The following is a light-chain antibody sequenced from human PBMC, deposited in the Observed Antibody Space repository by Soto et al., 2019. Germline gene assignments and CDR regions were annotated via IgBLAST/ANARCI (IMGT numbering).Light chain of an antibody. CDR1: QDISNY. CDR2: KAS. V-gene: IGKV1-5*03. CDR3: QQYNSYWT. J-gene: IGKJ1*01. Sequence: DIQMTQSPSSLSASLGDIVTITCQASQDISNYLNWYQQKPGNAPKLLIYKASSLESGVPSRFSGSGSGTEFTLTISSLQPDDFATYYCQQYNSYWTFGQGTKVDIK.